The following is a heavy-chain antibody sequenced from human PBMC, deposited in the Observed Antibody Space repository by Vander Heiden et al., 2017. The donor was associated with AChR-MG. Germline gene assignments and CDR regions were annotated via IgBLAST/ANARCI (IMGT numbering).Heavy chain of an antibody. Sequence: QVQLQQWGAGLLKPSEPLSLTCAVYGGSFTGYYWSWIRQSPGKGLEWIGETNRSGSTNYNPSLKSRITISVDTSKNQFSLTLSSMTAADTAVYYCARGGGSSWYFKKHFDLWGQGTLVTVSS. CDR2: TNRSGST. CDR3: ARGGGSSWYFKKHFDL. J-gene: IGHJ4*02. V-gene: IGHV4-34*01. CDR1: GGSFTGYY. D-gene: IGHD6-13*01.